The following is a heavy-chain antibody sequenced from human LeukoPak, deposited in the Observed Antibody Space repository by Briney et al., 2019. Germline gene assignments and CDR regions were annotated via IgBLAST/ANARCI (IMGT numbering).Heavy chain of an antibody. CDR3: ARGLNGSPIPWYFDL. D-gene: IGHD1-26*01. V-gene: IGHV4-34*01. CDR1: GGSFSGYY. J-gene: IGHJ2*01. Sequence: PSETLSLTCAVYGGSFSGYYWSWIRQPPGKGLEWIGEINHSGSTNYNPSLKSRVTISVDTSKNQFSLKLSSVTAADTAVYYCARGLNGSPIPWYFDLWGRGTLVTVSS. CDR2: INHSGST.